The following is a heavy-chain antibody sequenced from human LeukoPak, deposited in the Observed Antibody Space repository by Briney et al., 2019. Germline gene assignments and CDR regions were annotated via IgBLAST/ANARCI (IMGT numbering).Heavy chain of an antibody. J-gene: IGHJ3*02. CDR1: GGSISSSSYY. V-gene: IGHV4-39*01. Sequence: SETLSLTCTVSGGSISSSSYYWGWIRQPPGKGLKWIGSIYYRGSTYYNPSLKSRVTISVDTSKNQFSLKLSSVTAADTAVYYCARREYYYDSSGYFRHAFDIWGQGTMVTVSS. CDR3: ARREYYYDSSGYFRHAFDI. D-gene: IGHD3-22*01. CDR2: IYYRGST.